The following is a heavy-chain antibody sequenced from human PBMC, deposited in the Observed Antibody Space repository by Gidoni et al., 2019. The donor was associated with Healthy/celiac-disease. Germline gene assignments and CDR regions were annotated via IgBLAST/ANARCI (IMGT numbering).Heavy chain of an antibody. CDR1: GGSISSYY. Sequence: VQLLESGPGLVKPSETLSLTCTVSGGSISSYYWSWIRQPPGKGLEWSGNIYYSGSTNYNPSLKSRVTISVDTSKNQFSLKLSSVTAADTAVYYCARKAMVRGVIGYYYYGMDVWGQGTTVTVSS. CDR2: IYYSGST. J-gene: IGHJ6*02. V-gene: IGHV4-59*01. D-gene: IGHD3-10*01. CDR3: ARKAMVRGVIGYYYYGMDV.